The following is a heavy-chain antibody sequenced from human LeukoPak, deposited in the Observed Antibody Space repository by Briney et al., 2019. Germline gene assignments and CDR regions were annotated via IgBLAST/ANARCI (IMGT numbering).Heavy chain of an antibody. D-gene: IGHD6-13*01. V-gene: IGHV3-7*01. CDR3: ARGRIAAAGTGGYYYYYYGMDV. J-gene: IGHJ6*02. Sequence: GGSLRLSCAASGFTFKTYWMTWVRQAPGKGLEWVANIKPDGSEKYYVDSVKGRFTISRDNAKNSLYLQMNSLRAEDTAVYYCARGRIAAAGTGGYYYYYYGMDVWGQGTTVTVSS. CDR2: IKPDGSEK. CDR1: GFTFKTYW.